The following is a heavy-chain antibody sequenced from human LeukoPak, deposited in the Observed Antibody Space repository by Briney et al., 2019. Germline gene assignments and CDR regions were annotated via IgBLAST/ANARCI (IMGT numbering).Heavy chain of an antibody. D-gene: IGHD3-22*01. Sequence: ASVKVSCKASGYTFTGYYMHWVRQAPGQGLEWMGRINPNSGGTNYAQKFQGRVTMTRDTSISTGYMELCRLRSDDTAVYYCARSLITTFKDRLSIDYWGQGTLVTVSS. CDR3: ARSLITTFKDRLSIDY. CDR1: GYTFTGYY. V-gene: IGHV1-2*06. J-gene: IGHJ4*02. CDR2: INPNSGGT.